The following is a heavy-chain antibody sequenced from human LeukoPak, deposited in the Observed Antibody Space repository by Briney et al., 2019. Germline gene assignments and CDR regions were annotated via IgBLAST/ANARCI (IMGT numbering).Heavy chain of an antibody. V-gene: IGHV3-7*01. Sequence: GGSLRLSCAASGFTFSSYWMSWVCQAPGKGLEWVANIKQDGGEKYYVDSVKGRFTISRDNAKNSLYLQMNSLRAEDTAVYYCARDQGSGINYYYYYMDVWGKGTTVTVSS. CDR2: IKQDGGEK. CDR1: GFTFSSYW. CDR3: ARDQGSGINYYYYYMDV. J-gene: IGHJ6*03. D-gene: IGHD3-10*01.